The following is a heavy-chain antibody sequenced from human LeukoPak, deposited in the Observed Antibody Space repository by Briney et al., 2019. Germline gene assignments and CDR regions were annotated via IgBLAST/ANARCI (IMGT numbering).Heavy chain of an antibody. J-gene: IGHJ6*03. V-gene: IGHV3-23*01. CDR2: ISGSGGST. D-gene: IGHD3-10*01. Sequence: PGGSLRLSCAASGFTFSSYGMSWVRQAPGKGLEWVSAISGSGGSTYYADSVKGRFTISRDNSKNTLYLQMNSLRAEDTAVYYCAKLYGSEYYYYMDVWGKGTTVTISS. CDR1: GFTFSSYG. CDR3: AKLYGSEYYYYMDV.